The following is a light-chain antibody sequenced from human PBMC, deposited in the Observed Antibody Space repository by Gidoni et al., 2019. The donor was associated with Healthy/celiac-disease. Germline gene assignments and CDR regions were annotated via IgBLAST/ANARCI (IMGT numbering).Light chain of an antibody. CDR1: QSISSW. V-gene: IGKV1-5*03. CDR3: QQYNSYLYT. CDR2: KAS. J-gene: IGKJ2*01. Sequence: DIQMTQFPSTLSASVGDRVTLTCRASQSISSWLAWYQQKPGKAPKLLIYKASSLESGVPSRFSGSGSGTEFTLTISSLQPDDFATYYCQQYNSYLYTFGQGTKLEIK.